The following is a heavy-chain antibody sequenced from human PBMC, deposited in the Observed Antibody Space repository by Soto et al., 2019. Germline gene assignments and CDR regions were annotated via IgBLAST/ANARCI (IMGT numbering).Heavy chain of an antibody. D-gene: IGHD3-9*01. Sequence: GASVKVSCKASGYTFTSYGISWVRQAPGQGLEWMGWISAYNGNTNYAQKLQGRVTMTTDTSTSTAYMELRSLGSDDTAVYYCARDLPTPLYDILTGYYFDYWGQGTLVTVPQ. CDR2: ISAYNGNT. CDR3: ARDLPTPLYDILTGYYFDY. CDR1: GYTFTSYG. V-gene: IGHV1-18*01. J-gene: IGHJ4*02.